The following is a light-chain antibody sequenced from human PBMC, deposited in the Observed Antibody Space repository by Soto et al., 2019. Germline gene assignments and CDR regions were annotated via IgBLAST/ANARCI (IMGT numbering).Light chain of an antibody. Sequence: DIQMTQSPSSLSASVGDRVTITCQASQDISNYLNWYQQKPGKAPKLLIYDASNLETGDPSRFSGSESGTDFTFSLSSPKSEDIGTYYYQQYANPPRITFGQGPRLEIK. J-gene: IGKJ5*01. CDR3: QQYANPPRIT. CDR1: QDISNY. CDR2: DAS. V-gene: IGKV1-33*01.